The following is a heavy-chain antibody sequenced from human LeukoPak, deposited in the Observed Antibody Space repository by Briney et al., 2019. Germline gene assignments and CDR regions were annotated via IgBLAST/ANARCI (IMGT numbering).Heavy chain of an antibody. D-gene: IGHD5-24*01. J-gene: IGHJ3*02. V-gene: IGHV4-59*08. CDR1: GVSISSYN. CDR3: VRRSRDVTSGAFDI. Sequence: SETLSLTCTVSGVSISSYNWSWIRQPPGKGLEWIVYIYYSGSTNYNPSLKSRVTTSVDTSKNHFSLKLRSVTAADTAVFYCVRRSRDVTSGAFDIWGQGTMVSVSS. CDR2: IYYSGST.